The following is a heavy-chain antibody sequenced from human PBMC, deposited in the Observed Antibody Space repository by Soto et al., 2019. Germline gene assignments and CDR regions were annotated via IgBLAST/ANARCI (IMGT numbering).Heavy chain of an antibody. CDR2: IIPIFGTA. CDR1: GGTFSSYA. Sequence: SVKVSCKASGGTFSSYAISWVRQVPGQGLEWMGGIIPIFGTANYAQKFQGRVTITADESTSTAYMELSSLRSEDTAVYYCASGGGTTLNYYYYMDVWGKGTTVTVSS. CDR3: ASGGGTTLNYYYYMDV. V-gene: IGHV1-69*13. J-gene: IGHJ6*03. D-gene: IGHD1-1*01.